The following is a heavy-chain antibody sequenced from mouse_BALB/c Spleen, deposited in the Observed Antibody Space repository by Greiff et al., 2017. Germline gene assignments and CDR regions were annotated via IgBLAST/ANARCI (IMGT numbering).Heavy chain of an antibody. J-gene: IGHJ4*01. Sequence: QLQQSGPELVKPGASVKMSCKASGYTFTSYVMHWVKQKPGQGLEWIGYINPYNDGTKYNEKFKGKATLTSDKSSSTAYMELSSLTSEDSAVYYCARGRGSYYYAMDYWGQGTSVTVSS. CDR3: ARGRGSYYYAMDY. CDR2: INPYNDGT. V-gene: IGHV1-14*01. CDR1: GYTFTSYV. D-gene: IGHD1-1*02.